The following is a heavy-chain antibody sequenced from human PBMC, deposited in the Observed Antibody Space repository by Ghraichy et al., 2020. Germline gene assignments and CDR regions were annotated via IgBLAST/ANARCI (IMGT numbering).Heavy chain of an antibody. CDR2: IYYSGST. CDR3: AREYCSGGTCYSFDF. Sequence: SETLTLTCTVSGGSISPYYWSWIRQPPGKGLEWIGYIYYSGSTNYNPSLKSRVTISVDTSKNQFSLKLSSVTAADTGVYYCAREYCSGGTCYSFDFWGQGTLVTVSS. J-gene: IGHJ4*02. CDR1: GGSISPYY. V-gene: IGHV4-59*01. D-gene: IGHD2-15*01.